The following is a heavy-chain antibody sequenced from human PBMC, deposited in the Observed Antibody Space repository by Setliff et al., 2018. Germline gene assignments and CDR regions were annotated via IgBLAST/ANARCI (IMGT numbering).Heavy chain of an antibody. J-gene: IGHJ5*02. Sequence: GESLKISCAASGFSFSTYAMHWVRQAPGKGLEWVSGIDQISRGYYPDSMKGRFTISRDNSRNTISLQINDLRVEDTATYYCAKEDYSGSSGYSYETPWLDSWGQGSLVTVSS. CDR2: IDQISRG. CDR1: GFSFSTYA. D-gene: IGHD3-22*01. CDR3: AKEDYSGSSGYSYETPWLDS. V-gene: IGHV3-23*01.